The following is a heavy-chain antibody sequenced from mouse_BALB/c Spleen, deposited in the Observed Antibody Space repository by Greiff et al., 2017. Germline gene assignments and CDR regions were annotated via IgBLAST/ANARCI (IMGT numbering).Heavy chain of an antibody. J-gene: IGHJ3*01. V-gene: IGHV2-9*02. CDR3: AREDGYYVSAWFAY. Sequence: VNVVESGPGLVAPSQSLSITCTVSGFSLTSYGVHWVRQPPGKGLEWLGVIWAGGSTNYNSALMSRLSISKDNSKSQVFLKMNSLQTDDTAMYYCAREDGYYVSAWFAYWGQGTLVTVSA. CDR1: GFSLTSYG. D-gene: IGHD2-3*01. CDR2: IWAGGST.